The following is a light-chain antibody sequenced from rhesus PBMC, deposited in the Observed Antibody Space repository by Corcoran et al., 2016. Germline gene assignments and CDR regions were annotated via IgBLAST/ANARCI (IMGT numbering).Light chain of an antibody. CDR2: TAS. CDR3: QQHNSHPLT. Sequence: DIQMTQSPSSLSASVGDRVTITCRASQTIGSSLAWYQQKPGKVPKRLIYTASSFESGVPSRFSGSGSGTEFTLTISSLQPEDFATYYCQQHNSHPLTFGGGTKVEIK. J-gene: IGKJ4*01. V-gene: IGKV1-44*02. CDR1: QTIGSS.